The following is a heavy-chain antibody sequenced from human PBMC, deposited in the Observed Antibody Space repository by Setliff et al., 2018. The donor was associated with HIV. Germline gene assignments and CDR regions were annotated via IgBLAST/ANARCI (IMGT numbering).Heavy chain of an antibody. CDR2: ISGSGGST. V-gene: IGHV3-23*01. D-gene: IGHD3-22*01. J-gene: IGHJ4*02. Sequence: SCKASGYTFSSYDINWVRQAPGKGLEWVSAISGSGGSTYYADSVKGRFTISRDNSKNTLYLQMNSLRAEDTAVYYCAKHIDSSGYFDYWGQGTLVTVSS. CDR1: GYTFSSYD. CDR3: AKHIDSSGYFDY.